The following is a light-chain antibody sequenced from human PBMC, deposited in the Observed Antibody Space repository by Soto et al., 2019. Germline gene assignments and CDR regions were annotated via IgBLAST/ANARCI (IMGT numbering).Light chain of an antibody. CDR3: QTWGTGIHV. CDR2: LNSDGTH. Sequence: QSVLTQSPSASASLGASVRLTCTLTSGHSCYAIAWHQQQPEKGPRFLMKLNSDGTHSKGDGIPDRYSGSSSGAERYLTISSLQSEDEADYYCQTWGTGIHVFGTGTKLTV. V-gene: IGLV4-69*01. J-gene: IGLJ1*01. CDR1: SGHSCYA.